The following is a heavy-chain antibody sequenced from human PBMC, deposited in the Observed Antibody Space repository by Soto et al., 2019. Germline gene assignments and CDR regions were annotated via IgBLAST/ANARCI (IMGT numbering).Heavy chain of an antibody. J-gene: IGHJ4*02. V-gene: IGHV3-33*03. D-gene: IGHD2-2*01. CDR3: ALAVPAAKGCLDS. CDR2: IWFAGSKE. CDR1: GFTFSSYG. Sequence: QVELVESGGGVVQPGGSLRLACAASGFTFSSYGMHWVRQAPGKAMGRVAVIWFAGSKEFYAASVEGRFTISRDNSKNIVYLEMNSPRDVDTAVYYCALAVPAAKGCLDSWCQGTLVTVSS.